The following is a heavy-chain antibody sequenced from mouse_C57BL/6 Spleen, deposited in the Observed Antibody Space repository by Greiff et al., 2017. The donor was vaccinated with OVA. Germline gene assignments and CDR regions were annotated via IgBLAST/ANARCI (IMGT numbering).Heavy chain of an antibody. CDR1: GYTFTSYW. J-gene: IGHJ3*01. Sequence: VQLQQPGAELVMPGASVKLSCKASGYTFTSYWMHWVKQRPGQGLEWIGEIDPSDSYTNYNQKFKGKSTLTVDKSSSTAYMQLSSLTSEDSAVYYCARGGDYGSSFAYWGRGTLVTVSA. D-gene: IGHD1-1*01. CDR2: IDPSDSYT. CDR3: ARGGDYGSSFAY. V-gene: IGHV1-69*01.